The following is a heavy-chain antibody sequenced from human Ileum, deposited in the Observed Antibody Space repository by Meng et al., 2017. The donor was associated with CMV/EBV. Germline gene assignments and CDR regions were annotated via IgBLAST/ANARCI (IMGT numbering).Heavy chain of an antibody. V-gene: IGHV4-30-4*08. D-gene: IGHD2-15*01. Sequence: QVQLQEPAQGLVNPPQTLSLTCTASGGSITSGNYYWSWIRQPPGRGLEWIGYIYYSGSPYYKPSLKSRVTISLDTSKNQFSLNLRSVTATDSAVYYCVRQVVAASFDYWGQGALVTVSS. J-gene: IGHJ4*02. CDR1: GGSITSGNYY. CDR2: IYYSGSP. CDR3: VRQVVAASFDY.